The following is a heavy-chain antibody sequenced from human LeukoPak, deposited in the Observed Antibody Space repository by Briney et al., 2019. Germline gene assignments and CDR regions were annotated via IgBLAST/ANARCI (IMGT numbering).Heavy chain of an antibody. Sequence: GGSLRLSCAASGFTFSSYEMNWVRQAPGKGLEWVANIKQDGSEKYYVDPVKGRFTISRDNAKNSLYLQMNSLRAEDTAVYYCARDAEYYYGSGSFDYWGQGTLVTVSS. D-gene: IGHD3-10*01. CDR3: ARDAEYYYGSGSFDY. CDR2: IKQDGSEK. V-gene: IGHV3-7*01. J-gene: IGHJ4*02. CDR1: GFTFSSYE.